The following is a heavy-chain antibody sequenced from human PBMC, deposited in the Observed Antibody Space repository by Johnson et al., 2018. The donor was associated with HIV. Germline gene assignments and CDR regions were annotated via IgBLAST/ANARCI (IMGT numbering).Heavy chain of an antibody. V-gene: IGHV3-66*03. CDR2: IYSGGST. CDR1: GFTVSSYY. CDR3: AREVGGNDYGDRDAFDI. Sequence: VQLVESGGGLIQPGGSLRLSCAASGFTVSSYYMSWVRQAPGKGLEWVSVIYSGGSTYYADYVKGRLTISRDNSTNTQYLQRGSLRAEDMAVYYGAREVGGNDYGDRDAFDIWGQGTMVTVSS. D-gene: IGHD4-17*01. J-gene: IGHJ3*02.